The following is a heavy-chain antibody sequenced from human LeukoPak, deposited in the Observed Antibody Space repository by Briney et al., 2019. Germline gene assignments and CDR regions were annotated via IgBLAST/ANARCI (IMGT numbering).Heavy chain of an antibody. J-gene: IGHJ4*02. V-gene: IGHV3-53*01. CDR2: IYSGGST. D-gene: IGHD6-13*01. CDR1: GLTVRSNY. CDR3: ARDRDSSSWYGY. Sequence: QTGGSLRLSCEASGLTVRSNYMSWVRQAPGRGLEGVSVIYSGGSTYYADSMKGRFTISRDNSKNTLYLQMNSLRVEDTAVYYCARDRDSSSWYGYWGQGTLVTVSS.